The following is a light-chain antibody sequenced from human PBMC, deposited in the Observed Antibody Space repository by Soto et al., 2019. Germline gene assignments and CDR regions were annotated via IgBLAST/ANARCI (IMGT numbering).Light chain of an antibody. J-gene: IGLJ2*01. CDR1: ATDVGAYNY. V-gene: IGLV2-14*01. CDR3: SSFTSSTTLL. CDR2: AVT. Sequence: QSALTQPASVSGSPGQSITISCTGTATDVGAYNYVSWYQQHPGRAPKLIIYAVTDRPSGVAERFSGSKSGDTASLTISGLQAEDEAHYYCSSFTSSTTLLFGGGTKLTVL.